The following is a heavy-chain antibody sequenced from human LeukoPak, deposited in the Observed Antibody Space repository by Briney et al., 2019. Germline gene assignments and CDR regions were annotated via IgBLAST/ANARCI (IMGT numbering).Heavy chain of an antibody. Sequence: ASVKVSCKASGCTFTSYYMHWVRQAPGQGLEWMGIINPSGGSTSYAQKFQGRVTMTRDTSTSTVYMELSSLRSEDTAVYYCARLVPGIAAAAPYNWFDPWGQGTLVTVSS. V-gene: IGHV1-46*01. CDR2: INPSGGST. CDR1: GCTFTSYY. J-gene: IGHJ5*02. CDR3: ARLVPGIAAAAPYNWFDP. D-gene: IGHD6-13*01.